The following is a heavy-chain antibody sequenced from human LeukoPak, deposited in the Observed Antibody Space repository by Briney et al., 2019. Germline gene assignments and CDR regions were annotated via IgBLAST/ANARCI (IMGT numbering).Heavy chain of an antibody. J-gene: IGHJ3*02. D-gene: IGHD3-22*01. CDR1: GGSISSYH. Sequence: PSETLSLTCTVSGGSISSYHWSWIRQPPGKGLECIGYIYYSGSTHYNPSLKSRVTISVETSKNQFSLKLSSVTAADTDVYFCARARNYYDSSDYYYEGDAFDIWGQGTMVTVSS. CDR3: ARARNYYDSSDYYYEGDAFDI. CDR2: IYYSGST. V-gene: IGHV4-59*01.